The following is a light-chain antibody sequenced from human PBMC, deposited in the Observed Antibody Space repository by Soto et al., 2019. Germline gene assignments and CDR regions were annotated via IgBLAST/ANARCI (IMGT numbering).Light chain of an antibody. J-gene: IGLJ3*02. CDR1: SSDVGGCNY. V-gene: IGLV2-8*01. Sequence: QSALTQPPSASGSPGQSVTISCTGTSSDVGGCNYVAWYQHHPGKAPKLMIYEVTKRPSGVPDRFSGSKSGNTASLTVSGLQAEDEADYYCSSYADSNIWVFGGGTKLTVL. CDR2: EVT. CDR3: SSYADSNIWV.